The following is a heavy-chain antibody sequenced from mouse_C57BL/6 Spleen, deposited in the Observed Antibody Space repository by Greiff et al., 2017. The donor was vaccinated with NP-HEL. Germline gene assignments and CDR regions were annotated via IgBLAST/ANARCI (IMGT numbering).Heavy chain of an antibody. CDR3: ARYPDGYYKGDFDY. V-gene: IGHV1-42*01. Sequence: VQLQQSGPELVKPGASVKISCKASGYSFTGYYMNWVKQSPEKSLEWIGEINPSTGGTTYNQKFKAKATLTVDKSSSTAYMQLKSLTSEDSAVYYCARYPDGYYKGDFDYWGQGTTLTVSS. CDR2: INPSTGGT. J-gene: IGHJ2*01. D-gene: IGHD2-3*01. CDR1: GYSFTGYY.